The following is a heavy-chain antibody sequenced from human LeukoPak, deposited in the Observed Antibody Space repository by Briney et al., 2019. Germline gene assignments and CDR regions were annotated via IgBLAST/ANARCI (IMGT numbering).Heavy chain of an antibody. CDR2: INPNSGGT. V-gene: IGHV1-2*02. CDR1: GYTFTGYY. Sequence: GASVKVSCKASGYTFTGYYMHWVRQAPGQGLEWMGWINPNSGGTNYAQKFQGRVTMTRDTSISTAYMELSRLRSDDTAVYYCAREMIVVVITNHDAFDIWGQGTMVTVPS. J-gene: IGHJ3*02. D-gene: IGHD3-22*01. CDR3: AREMIVVVITNHDAFDI.